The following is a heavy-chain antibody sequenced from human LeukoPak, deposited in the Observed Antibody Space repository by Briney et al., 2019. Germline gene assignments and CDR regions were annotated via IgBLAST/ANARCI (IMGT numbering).Heavy chain of an antibody. V-gene: IGHV4-39*07. D-gene: IGHD3-22*01. CDR2: VYYSGST. CDR1: GGSISSGSYY. J-gene: IGHJ4*02. Sequence: EPSQTLSLTCTVSGGSISSGSYYWGWIRQPPGKGLEWIGSVYYSGSTYYNPSLRSRVTVLVDTSKNQFSLKLNSVTAADTAVYYCARIEGYDSSGYCDYWGRGTLVTVSS. CDR3: ARIEGYDSSGYCDY.